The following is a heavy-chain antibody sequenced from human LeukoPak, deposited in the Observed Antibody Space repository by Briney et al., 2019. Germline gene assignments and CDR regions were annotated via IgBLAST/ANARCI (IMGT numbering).Heavy chain of an antibody. D-gene: IGHD6-13*01. CDR1: GFTFSSYE. Sequence: PGGSLRLSCAASGFTFSSYEMNWVRQAPGKGLEWVSYISSSGSTIYYADSVKGRFTISRDNAKNSLYLQMNSLRAEDTAVYYCASGTKGYSSSWYNYFDYWGQGTLVTVSS. V-gene: IGHV3-48*03. CDR2: ISSSGSTI. J-gene: IGHJ4*02. CDR3: ASGTKGYSSSWYNYFDY.